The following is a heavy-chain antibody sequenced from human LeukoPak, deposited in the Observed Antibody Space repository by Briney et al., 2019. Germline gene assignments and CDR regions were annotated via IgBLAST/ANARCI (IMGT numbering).Heavy chain of an antibody. Sequence: SGPTLVNPTQTFTLTCTFSGFSLSTSGMCVSWIRQPPGKALEWLALIDWDDDKYYSTSLKTRLTISKDTSKNQVVLTMTNMDPEDTATYYCARIYFYDSSSYYFDYWGQGTLVTVSS. CDR3: ARIYFYDSSSYYFDY. CDR1: GFSLSTSGMC. V-gene: IGHV2-70*01. CDR2: IDWDDDK. D-gene: IGHD3-22*01. J-gene: IGHJ4*02.